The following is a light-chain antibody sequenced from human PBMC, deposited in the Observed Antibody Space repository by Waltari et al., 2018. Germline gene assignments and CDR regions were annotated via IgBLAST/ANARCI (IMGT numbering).Light chain of an antibody. CDR2: RAS. V-gene: IGKV1-33*01. Sequence: IQMSQSPPSLSASVGDRVTITCQASQDIKTFLNWYQQSPGKAPKLLIYRASNLESGVPSRFSAGGFGTHFTFTISSLQPEDIATYYCQQYDNFPYTFGQGTKLEIK. CDR1: QDIKTF. J-gene: IGKJ2*01. CDR3: QQYDNFPYT.